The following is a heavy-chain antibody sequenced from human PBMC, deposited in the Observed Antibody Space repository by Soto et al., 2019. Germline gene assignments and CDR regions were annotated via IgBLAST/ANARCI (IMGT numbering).Heavy chain of an antibody. D-gene: IGHD4-4*01. CDR2: ISYDGSNK. V-gene: IGHV3-30-3*01. CDR1: GFTFSSYA. Sequence: QVQLVESGGGVVQPGRSLRLSCAASGFTFSSYAMHWVRQAPGKGLEWVAVISYDGSNKFYADSVKGRFIMSRDNSKNTRYLQMNSLRAEDTAVYYCARPLWRDDYNWGYFDLWGRGTLVTVSS. CDR3: ARPLWRDDYNWGYFDL. J-gene: IGHJ2*01.